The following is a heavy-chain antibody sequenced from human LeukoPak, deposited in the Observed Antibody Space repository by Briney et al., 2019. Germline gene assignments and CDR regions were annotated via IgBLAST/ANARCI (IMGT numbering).Heavy chain of an antibody. D-gene: IGHD3-10*01. CDR1: GGSVSSYY. J-gene: IGHJ4*02. V-gene: IGHV4-59*02. Sequence: SETLSLTCTVSGGSVSSYYWTWIRQPPGKGLEWIAYIYYSGSTNYNPSLKSRVTISVDTSKNQFSLKLSSVTAADTAVYYCVRDRGELSYSHDYWGQGTLVTVSS. CDR3: VRDRGELSYSHDY. CDR2: IYYSGST.